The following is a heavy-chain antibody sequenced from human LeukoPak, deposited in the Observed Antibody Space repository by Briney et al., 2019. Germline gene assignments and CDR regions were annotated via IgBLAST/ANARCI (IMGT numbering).Heavy chain of an antibody. CDR3: AGYSSGYYYGGVDY. Sequence: GGSLRLSCAASGFIFFAYGMSWVRQAPGKGLEWVSAISGSGGSTYYADSVKGRFTISRDNSKNTLYLQMNSLRAEDTAVYYCAGYSSGYYYGGVDYWGQGTLVTVSS. CDR2: ISGSGGST. D-gene: IGHD3-22*01. V-gene: IGHV3-23*01. J-gene: IGHJ4*02. CDR1: GFIFFAYG.